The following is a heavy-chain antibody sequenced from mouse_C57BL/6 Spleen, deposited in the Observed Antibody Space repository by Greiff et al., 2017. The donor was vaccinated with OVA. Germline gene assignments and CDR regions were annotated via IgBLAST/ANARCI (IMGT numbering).Heavy chain of an antibody. CDR1: GYTFTSYW. D-gene: IGHD2-12*01. CDR2: IDPSDSYT. V-gene: IGHV1-59*01. J-gene: IGHJ2*01. Sequence: VQLQQPGAELVRPGPSVKLSCKASGYTFTSYWMHWVKQRPGQGLEWIGVIDPSDSYTNYNQKFKGKATLTVDTSSSTAYMQLSSLTSEDSAVYYCARRGGYYSPYYFDYWGQGTTLTVSS. CDR3: ARRGGYYSPYYFDY.